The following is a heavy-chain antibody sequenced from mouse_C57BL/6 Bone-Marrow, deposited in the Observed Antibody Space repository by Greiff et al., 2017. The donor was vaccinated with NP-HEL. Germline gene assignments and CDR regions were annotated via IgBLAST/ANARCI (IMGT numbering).Heavy chain of an antibody. V-gene: IGHV5-6*01. D-gene: IGHD1-3*01. CDR3: ARQDYKVYFDY. Sequence: EVKLMESGGDLVKPGGSLKLSCAASGFTFSSYGMSWVRQTPDKRLEWVATISSGGSYTYYPDSLKGRFTISRENAKNTLYLQMSSLKSEDTAMYYCARQDYKVYFDYWGQGTTLTVSS. J-gene: IGHJ2*01. CDR1: GFTFSSYG. CDR2: ISSGGSYT.